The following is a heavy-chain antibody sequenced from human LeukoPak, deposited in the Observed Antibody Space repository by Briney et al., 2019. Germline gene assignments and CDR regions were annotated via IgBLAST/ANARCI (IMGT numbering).Heavy chain of an antibody. D-gene: IGHD3-3*01. CDR1: GYTFTSYY. CDR3: AREFTTYYDFWSGYSYFDY. Sequence: GASVKVSCKASGYTFTSYYMHWVRQAPGQGLEWMGIINPSGGSTSYAQKFQGRVTMTRDTSTSTVYMELSSLRSEDTAVHYCAREFTTYYDFWSGYSYFDYWGQGTLVTVSS. J-gene: IGHJ4*02. CDR2: INPSGGST. V-gene: IGHV1-46*01.